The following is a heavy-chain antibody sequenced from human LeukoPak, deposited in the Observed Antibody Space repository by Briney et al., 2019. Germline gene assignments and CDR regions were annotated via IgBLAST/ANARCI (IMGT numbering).Heavy chain of an antibody. Sequence: GGSLRLSCAASGFTFDDYAMHWVRQAPGKGLEWVSGISWNSGSIGYADSVKGRFTISRDNAKNSLYQQMNSLRAEDMALYYCAKDGIAAAGDPYFDYWGQGTLVTVSS. CDR1: GFTFDDYA. D-gene: IGHD6-13*01. V-gene: IGHV3-9*03. CDR3: AKDGIAAAGDPYFDY. J-gene: IGHJ4*02. CDR2: ISWNSGSI.